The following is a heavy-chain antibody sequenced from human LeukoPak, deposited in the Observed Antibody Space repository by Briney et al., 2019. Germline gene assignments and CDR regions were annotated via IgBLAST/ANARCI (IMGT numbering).Heavy chain of an antibody. J-gene: IGHJ4*02. CDR3: AKHVSGSLFYFDY. D-gene: IGHD3-10*01. CDR1: GFTFRNCA. CDR2: ISGTGYNT. V-gene: IGHV3-23*01. Sequence: PGGSLRLSCAASGFTFRNCAMSGVRRAPGRGREWVSGISGTGYNTFYADCVKGRFTISRDNSKNTLYLQMNSLGAEDTAVYYCAKHVSGSLFYFDYWGQRTLVTVSS.